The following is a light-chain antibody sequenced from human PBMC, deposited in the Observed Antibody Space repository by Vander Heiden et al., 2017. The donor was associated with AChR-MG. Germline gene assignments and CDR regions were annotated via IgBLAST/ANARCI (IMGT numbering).Light chain of an antibody. J-gene: IGKJ4*01. CDR2: GAS. CDR1: QDISNY. Sequence: DIQMTQSPFSLSASVGDRVTITCPSQDISNYLNWYQQKPGKAPKFLIYGASSLETGVPSRFSGSGSGTRFTLTISSLQPEDIATYYCQQEDNLPLTFGRGTKVDIK. CDR3: QQEDNLPLT. V-gene: IGKV1-33*01.